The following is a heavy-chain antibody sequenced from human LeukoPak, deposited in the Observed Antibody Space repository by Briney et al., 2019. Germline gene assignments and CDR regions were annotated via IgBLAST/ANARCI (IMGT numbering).Heavy chain of an antibody. J-gene: IGHJ6*03. D-gene: IGHD4-17*01. Sequence: ASVKVSCKASGYTFTRYDINWVRQATGQGLEWMGWMNPNSGNTGYAQKFQGRVTMTRNTSISTAYMELSSLRSEDTAVYYCARGTTATRIRVLYYYYMDVWGKGTTVTVSS. CDR3: ARGTTATRIRVLYYYYMDV. V-gene: IGHV1-8*01. CDR2: MNPNSGNT. CDR1: GYTFTRYD.